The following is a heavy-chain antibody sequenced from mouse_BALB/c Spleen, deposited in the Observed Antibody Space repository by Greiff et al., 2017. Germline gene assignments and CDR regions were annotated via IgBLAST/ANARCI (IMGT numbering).Heavy chain of an antibody. CDR2: IWGDGST. D-gene: IGHD2-4*01. J-gene: IGHJ4*01. V-gene: IGHV2-6-7*01. CDR1: GFSLTGYG. Sequence: VQLKESGPGLVAPSQSLSITCTVSGFSLTGYGVNWVRQPPGKGLEWLGMIWGDGSTDYNSALKSRLSISKDNSKSQVFLKMNSLQTDDTARYYCARDRAYDYDNYAMDYWGQGTSVTVSS. CDR3: ARDRAYDYDNYAMDY.